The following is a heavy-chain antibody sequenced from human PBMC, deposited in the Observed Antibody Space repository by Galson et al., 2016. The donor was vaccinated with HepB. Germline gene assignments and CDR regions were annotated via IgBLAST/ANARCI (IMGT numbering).Heavy chain of an antibody. V-gene: IGHV3-30*03. J-gene: IGHJ5*02. D-gene: IGHD2-2*01. CDR2: MSYDGHNE. CDR3: ASNAVP. CDR1: GFTLSGYV. Sequence: SLRLSCAASGFTLSGYVMHWVRQAPGKGLEWVAVMSYDGHNEYYADSVKGRFTISRDSSKNTLLLQMNSLRVEDTAVYYCASNAVPWGQGTLVTVSS.